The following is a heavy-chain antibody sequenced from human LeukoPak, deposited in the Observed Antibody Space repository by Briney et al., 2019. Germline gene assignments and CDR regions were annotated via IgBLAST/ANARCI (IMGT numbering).Heavy chain of an antibody. CDR3: ARGYCSRTSCEDFDY. Sequence: GGSLRLSCAASGFTFSSHSMNWVRQAPGKGLEWVSFISSSSNYIYYADSVEGRFTISRDNAKNSLYLQMNSLRAEDTAVFYCARGYCSRTSCEDFDYWGQGTLVTVSS. CDR2: ISSSSNYI. V-gene: IGHV3-21*01. J-gene: IGHJ4*02. D-gene: IGHD2-2*01. CDR1: GFTFSSHS.